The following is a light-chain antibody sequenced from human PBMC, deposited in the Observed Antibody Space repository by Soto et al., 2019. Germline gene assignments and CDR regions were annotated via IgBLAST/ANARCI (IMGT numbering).Light chain of an antibody. CDR2: GAS. CDR1: QSVGSTY. Sequence: EIVLTQSPGTLSLSPGERATLSCRASQSVGSTYLVWYQQKPGQAPRLLIYGASTRATGIPDRFSGSGSGTDFTLTISRLEPEDFAVYSCQQYGSSPPPWTFGQGTKVEIK. V-gene: IGKV3-20*01. CDR3: QQYGSSPPPWT. J-gene: IGKJ1*01.